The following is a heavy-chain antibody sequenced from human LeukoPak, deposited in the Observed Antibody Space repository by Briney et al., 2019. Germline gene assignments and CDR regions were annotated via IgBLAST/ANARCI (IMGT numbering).Heavy chain of an antibody. J-gene: IGHJ5*02. Sequence: KPSETLSLTCTVSGGSISSYYWSWIRQPPGKGLEWIGYIYYSGSTNYNPSLKSRDTISVDTHKNQFSLKLSSVTAADTAVYYCARQSAYSRDVSNWFDPWGQGTLVTVSS. D-gene: IGHD6-13*01. CDR2: IYYSGST. CDR3: ARQSAYSRDVSNWFDP. CDR1: GGSISSYY. V-gene: IGHV4-59*01.